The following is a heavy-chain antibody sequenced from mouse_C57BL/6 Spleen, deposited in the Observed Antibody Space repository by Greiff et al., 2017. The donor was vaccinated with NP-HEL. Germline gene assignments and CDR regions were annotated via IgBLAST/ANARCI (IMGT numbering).Heavy chain of an antibody. V-gene: IGHV1-50*01. Sequence: QVQLQQPGAELVKPGASVKLSCKASGYTFTSYWMQWVKQRPGQGLEWIGEIDPSDSYTNYNQKFKGKATLTVDTSSSTAYMQLSSLTSEDSAVYYCARYGSSGAWFAYWGQGTLVTVSA. CDR2: IDPSDSYT. D-gene: IGHD1-1*01. CDR1: GYTFTSYW. CDR3: ARYGSSGAWFAY. J-gene: IGHJ3*01.